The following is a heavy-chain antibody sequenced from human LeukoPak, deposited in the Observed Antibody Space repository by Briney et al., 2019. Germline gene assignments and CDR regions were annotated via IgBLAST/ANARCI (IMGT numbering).Heavy chain of an antibody. CDR1: GFTFSTYW. CDR3: AKDRPFGFGELLPYYFDY. V-gene: IGHV3-23*01. Sequence: GGSLRLSCAASGFTFSTYWMHWVRQAPGKGLEWVSAISGSGGSTYYADSVKGRFTISRDSSKNTLYLQMNSLRAEDTAVYYCAKDRPFGFGELLPYYFDYWGQGTLVTVSS. D-gene: IGHD3-10*01. J-gene: IGHJ4*02. CDR2: ISGSGGST.